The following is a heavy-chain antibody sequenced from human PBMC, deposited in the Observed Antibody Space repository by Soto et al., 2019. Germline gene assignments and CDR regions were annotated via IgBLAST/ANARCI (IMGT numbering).Heavy chain of an antibody. Sequence: PSETLSLXCTVSGGSISIYYWSWIRQPPGKGLEWIGYIYYSGSTNYNPSLKSRVTISVDTSKNQFSLKLSSVTAADTAVYYCARAPGFYHYYMDVWGKGTTVTVSS. CDR3: ARAPGFYHYYMDV. J-gene: IGHJ6*03. V-gene: IGHV4-59*01. CDR2: IYYSGST. CDR1: GGSISIYY. D-gene: IGHD7-27*01.